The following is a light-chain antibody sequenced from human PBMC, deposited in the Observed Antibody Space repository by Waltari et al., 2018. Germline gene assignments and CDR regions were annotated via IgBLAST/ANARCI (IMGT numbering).Light chain of an antibody. CDR1: GSNIGAGYD. Sequence: QSVLTQPPSVSGAPGQRVTISCTGSGSNIGAGYDVHCYQQLPRAAPKLLIYWTSSRPVVVPDRFCGYTSGTAASLAITVRQAEDEAVYYCQSYDTSLSVVFGGGTKLTVL. V-gene: IGLV1-40*01. CDR3: QSYDTSLSVV. CDR2: WTS. J-gene: IGLJ3*02.